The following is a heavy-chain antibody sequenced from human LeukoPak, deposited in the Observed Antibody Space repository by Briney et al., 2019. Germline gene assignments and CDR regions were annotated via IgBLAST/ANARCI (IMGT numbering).Heavy chain of an antibody. CDR1: GGSISSYY. D-gene: IGHD3-22*01. CDR2: IYTSGGT. Sequence: SEILSLTCTVSGGSISSYYWSWIRQPAGKGLEWIGRIYTSGGTNYNPSLKSRVTMSIDTSKNQFSLKLSSVTAADTAVYYCARDYYDSSGYYYALWGQGTLVTVSS. V-gene: IGHV4-4*07. J-gene: IGHJ4*02. CDR3: ARDYYDSSGYYYAL.